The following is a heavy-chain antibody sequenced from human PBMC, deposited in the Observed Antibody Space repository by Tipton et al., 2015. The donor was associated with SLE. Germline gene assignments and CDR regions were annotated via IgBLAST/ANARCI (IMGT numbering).Heavy chain of an antibody. V-gene: IGHV3-23*01. CDR3: AKGGTTVTTWGP. CDR2: LGYTGNT. J-gene: IGHJ5*02. D-gene: IGHD4-17*01. CDR1: GFTFRNYA. Sequence: SLRLSCAASGFTFRNYAMSWVRQAPGKGLECILTLGYTGNTYYADSVKGRFTISGDISKSTLYLQMNSLRVDDTAVYYCAKGGTTVTTWGPWGQGTLVTVSS.